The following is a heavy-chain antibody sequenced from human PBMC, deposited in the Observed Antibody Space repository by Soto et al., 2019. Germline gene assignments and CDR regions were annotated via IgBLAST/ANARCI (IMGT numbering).Heavy chain of an antibody. D-gene: IGHD1-26*01. CDR3: ARSFPDVFDV. CDR1: CGSISSNCFY. CDR2: IYYSGST. J-gene: IGHJ3*01. V-gene: IGHV4-39*07. Sequence: SETPSPSFTFPCGSISSNCFYWGWIRQPPGKGLEWIGSIYYSGSTYYNPSLKSRVTISLDTSKNQFSLKLNSVTAADTAVYYCARSFPDVFDVWGQGTMVTVSS.